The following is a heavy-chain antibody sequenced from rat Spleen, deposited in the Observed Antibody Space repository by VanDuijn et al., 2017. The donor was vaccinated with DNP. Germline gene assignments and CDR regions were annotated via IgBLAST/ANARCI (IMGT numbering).Heavy chain of an antibody. V-gene: IGHV5-31*01. CDR2: ITSSGGNT. D-gene: IGHD1-11*01. J-gene: IGHJ4*01. CDR3: ITFEGRNA. CDR1: GFTFNNHW. Sequence: EVQLVESGGGLVQPGRSLKLSCVASGFTFNNHWMTWIRQVPGKGLEWVASITSSGGNTFYPDSVKGRFTISREDAKSTLYLQMDSLRSEDTATYYCITFEGRNAWGQGTSVTVSS.